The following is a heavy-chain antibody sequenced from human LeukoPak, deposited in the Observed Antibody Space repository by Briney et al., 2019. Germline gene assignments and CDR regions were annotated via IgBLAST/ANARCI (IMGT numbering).Heavy chain of an antibody. CDR2: INPNSGGT. CDR3: ARRGSNAFDI. V-gene: IGHV1-2*02. CDR1: GYTFTGYY. Sequence: ASVKVSCKASGYTFTGYYIHWVRQAPGQGLEWMGWINPNSGGTNYAQQFQGRVTMTRDTSISTAYMELSRLRSEDTAVYYCARRGSNAFDIWGQGTMVTVSS. J-gene: IGHJ3*02.